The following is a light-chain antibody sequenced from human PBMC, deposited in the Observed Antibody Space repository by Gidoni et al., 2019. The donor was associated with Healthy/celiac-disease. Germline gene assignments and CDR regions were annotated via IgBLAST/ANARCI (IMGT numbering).Light chain of an antibody. V-gene: IGKV3-15*01. CDR3: QQYNHCTPWT. CDR2: GAS. CDR1: QSVSSN. J-gene: IGKJ1*01. Sequence: DILMTQSPAPLSVSPGERATLSCRASQSVSSNLAWYQQKPGQAPRLLLFGASTRATGSTARFSGSGSGTEFALTISSLHFEDFAVYYCQQYNHCTPWTFGQGTKVEIK.